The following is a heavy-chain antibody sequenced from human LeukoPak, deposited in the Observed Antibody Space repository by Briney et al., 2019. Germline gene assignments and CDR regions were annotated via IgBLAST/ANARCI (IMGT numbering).Heavy chain of an antibody. CDR2: INEDGSIT. Sequence: GGSLRLSCAVSGFTFRTYWMHWVRQVPGEGLVWVSRINEDGSITNYADSVKGRFSISGDNAKNTLYLQMNSLRAEDTAVYYCGRDLGGRSGYWGQGTLVTVSS. D-gene: IGHD1-26*01. J-gene: IGHJ4*02. CDR1: GFTFRTYW. CDR3: GRDLGGRSGY. V-gene: IGHV3-74*01.